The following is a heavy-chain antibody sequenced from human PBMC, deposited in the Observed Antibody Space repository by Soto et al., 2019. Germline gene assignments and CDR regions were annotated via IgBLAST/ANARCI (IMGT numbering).Heavy chain of an antibody. CDR1: GDSVSRYF. J-gene: IGHJ4*02. D-gene: IGHD2-2*01. CDR3: ARGRVFCSSTKCRGFFAN. Sequence: PSETLSLTCTVSGDSVSRYFWSWIRQPPGKGLEWIGHIYYTGSTNYNPSLKSRVAISLDTSSNQFSLRLTSVTAADTAVYYCARGRVFCSSTKCRGFFANWSQGTLVTVSS. V-gene: IGHV4-59*02. CDR2: IYYTGST.